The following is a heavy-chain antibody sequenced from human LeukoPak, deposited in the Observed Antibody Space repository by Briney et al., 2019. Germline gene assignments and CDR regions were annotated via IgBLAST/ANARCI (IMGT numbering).Heavy chain of an antibody. J-gene: IGHJ4*02. CDR3: ARGNILTGYCFDF. Sequence: WETLSLTCAVYGGSITGYYWSRIRQTPGRGLEWVGEIHYTGATSYNPSLKSRATISTDTSKNQFSLRLSSVTAADTAVYYCARGNILTGYCFDFWGQGALVTVSS. CDR1: GGSITGYY. CDR2: IHYTGAT. D-gene: IGHD3-9*01. V-gene: IGHV4-34*01.